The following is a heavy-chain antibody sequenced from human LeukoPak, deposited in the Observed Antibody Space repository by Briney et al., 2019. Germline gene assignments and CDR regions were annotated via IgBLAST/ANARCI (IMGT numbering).Heavy chain of an antibody. V-gene: IGHV3-23*01. CDR1: GFTFSSYA. CDR3: LAEFSRSYVIDYYYYGMDV. J-gene: IGHJ6*02. Sequence: GGSLRLSCAASGFTFSSYAMSWVRQAPGKGLEWVSAISGSGGSTYYADSVKGRFTISRDNSKNTLYLQMNSLRAEDTVVYYCLAEFSRSYVIDYYYYGMDVWSQGTTVTVSS. D-gene: IGHD2-15*01. CDR2: ISGSGGST.